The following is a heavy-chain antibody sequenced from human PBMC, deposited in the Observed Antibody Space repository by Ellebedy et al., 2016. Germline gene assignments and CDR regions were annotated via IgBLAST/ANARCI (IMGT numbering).Heavy chain of an antibody. J-gene: IGHJ6*02. CDR2: IYYSGST. CDR3: ARVGAMATIDYGMDV. CDR1: GGSISSYY. V-gene: IGHV4-59*13. Sequence: SETLSLXXTVSGGSISSYYWSWIRQPPGKGLEWIGYIYYSGSTNYNPSLKSRVTISVDTSKNQFSLKLSSVTAADTAVYYCARVGAMATIDYGMDVWGQGTTVTVSS. D-gene: IGHD5-24*01.